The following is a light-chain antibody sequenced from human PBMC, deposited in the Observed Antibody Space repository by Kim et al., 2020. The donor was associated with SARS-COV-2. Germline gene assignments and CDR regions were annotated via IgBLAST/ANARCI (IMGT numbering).Light chain of an antibody. J-gene: IGLJ2*01. V-gene: IGLV2-8*01. CDR2: EVS. Sequence: QSALTQPPSASGSPGQSVTISCTGTSSDVGDYNYVSWYQQHPGKAPKLLIYEVSKRPSGVPGRFSGSKSGNTASLTVSGLQAEDEVDYYCSSYAGNNNVVFGGGTQLTV. CDR1: SSDVGDYNY. CDR3: SSYAGNNNVV.